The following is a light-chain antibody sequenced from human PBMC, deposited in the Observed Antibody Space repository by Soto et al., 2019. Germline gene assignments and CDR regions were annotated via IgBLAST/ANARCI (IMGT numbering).Light chain of an antibody. CDR1: SSDVGGYNS. CDR3: SSYTSSTWV. J-gene: IGLJ3*02. CDR2: GVS. V-gene: IGLV2-14*01. Sequence: QSVLTQPASVSGSPGQSITISCTGTSSDVGGYNSVSWYQHHPGKAPKLMIYGVSSRPSGISNRFSGSKSGNTASLTISGLQAEDEADYYCSSYTSSTWVFGGGTKLTVL.